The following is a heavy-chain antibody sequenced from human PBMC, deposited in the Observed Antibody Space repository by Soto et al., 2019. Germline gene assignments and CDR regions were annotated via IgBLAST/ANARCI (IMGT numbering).Heavy chain of an antibody. CDR1: GYTFNSYS. Sequence: ASVKVSCKASGYTFNSYSISWVRQAPGQGLEWMGWSSPYNGNTHYAQKLQGRVTMTTDTSTSTAYMELRSLRSDDTAVYYCVRDGYYVSSGYYSPLGVYWGQGTLVTV. D-gene: IGHD3-22*01. CDR3: VRDGYYVSSGYYSPLGVY. CDR2: SSPYNGNT. V-gene: IGHV1-18*01. J-gene: IGHJ4*02.